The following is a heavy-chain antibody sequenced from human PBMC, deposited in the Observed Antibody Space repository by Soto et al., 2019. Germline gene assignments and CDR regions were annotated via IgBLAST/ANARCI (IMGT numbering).Heavy chain of an antibody. CDR2: ISGSGGST. J-gene: IGHJ6*01. D-gene: IGHD3-3*01. V-gene: IGHV3-23*01. Sequence: GGSLRLSCAASGFTFSSYAISWVRQAPGKGLEWVSAISGSGGSTYYADSVKGRFTISRDNSKNTLYLQMNSLRAEDTAVYYCAKDSGRITIFGVVTGYYGMDVWGQGTTVTVSS. CDR3: AKDSGRITIFGVVTGYYGMDV. CDR1: GFTFSSYA.